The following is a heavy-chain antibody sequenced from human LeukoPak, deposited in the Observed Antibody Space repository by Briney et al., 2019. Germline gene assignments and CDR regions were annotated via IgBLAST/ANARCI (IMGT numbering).Heavy chain of an antibody. Sequence: SETLSLTCTVSGGSISSGGYYWSWIRQPAGKGLEWIGRIYTSGSTNYNPSLKSRVTISVDTSKNQFSLKLSSVTAADTAVYYCARDVSTPDYYLDYWGQGTLVTVSS. CDR3: ARDVSTPDYYLDY. J-gene: IGHJ4*02. CDR2: IYTSGST. D-gene: IGHD3-3*01. V-gene: IGHV4-61*02. CDR1: GGSISSGGYY.